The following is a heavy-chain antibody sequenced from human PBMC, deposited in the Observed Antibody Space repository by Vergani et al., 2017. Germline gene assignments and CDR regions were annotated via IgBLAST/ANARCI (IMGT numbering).Heavy chain of an antibody. D-gene: IGHD6-13*01. V-gene: IGHV3-15*01. J-gene: IGHJ3*02. Sequence: EVQLVESGGGLVKPGGSLKLSCEASGFTLSNAWMSWVRQAPGKGLEWVGRIKRKTDGGTTDYAAPVKGRFTISRDDSKNTLYLQMNSLKIEDTAVYYCTTGSWYAFNIWGQGTMVTVSS. CDR3: TTGSWYAFNI. CDR1: GFTLSNAW. CDR2: IKRKTDGGTT.